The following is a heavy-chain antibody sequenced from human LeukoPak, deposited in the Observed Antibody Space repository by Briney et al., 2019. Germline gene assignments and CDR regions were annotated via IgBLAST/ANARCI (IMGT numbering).Heavy chain of an antibody. V-gene: IGHV3-23*01. CDR1: GFTFSSYA. CDR3: ARSLRSMVRGVREFDY. CDR2: ISGSGGST. Sequence: GGSLRLSCAASGFTFSSYAMSWVRQAPGKGLEWVSAISGSGGSTYYADSVKGRFTISRDNSKNTLYLQMNSLRAEDTAVYYCARSLRSMVRGVREFDYRGQGTLVTVSS. J-gene: IGHJ4*02. D-gene: IGHD3-10*01.